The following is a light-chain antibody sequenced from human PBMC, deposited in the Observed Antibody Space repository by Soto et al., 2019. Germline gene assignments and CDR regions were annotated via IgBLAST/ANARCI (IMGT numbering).Light chain of an antibody. V-gene: IGKV3-20*01. CDR2: GAS. J-gene: IGKJ1*01. CDR1: QSVSSTS. Sequence: EILLTQSPGTLSLSPGERATLSSRASQSVSSTSLAWYQQKPGQAPSLFFFGASSRATGIPDRFSGSGSGTDFTLTISRLEPEDFAVYYCQHYGSSPRWTFGQGTKVDIK. CDR3: QHYGSSPRWT.